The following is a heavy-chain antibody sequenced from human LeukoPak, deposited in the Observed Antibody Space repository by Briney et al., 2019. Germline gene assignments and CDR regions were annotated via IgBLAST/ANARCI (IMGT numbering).Heavy chain of an antibody. J-gene: IGHJ4*02. D-gene: IGHD4-17*01. V-gene: IGHV3-20*04. Sequence: GGSLRLSCAASGFTFDDYDMSWVRQAPGKGLEWVSGINWNGGSTGYADPVKSRVTISRDNAKNSLYLQMNSLRAEDTALYYCARGQDYGDYDPFDYWGQGTLVTVSS. CDR3: ARGQDYGDYDPFDY. CDR2: INWNGGST. CDR1: GFTFDDYD.